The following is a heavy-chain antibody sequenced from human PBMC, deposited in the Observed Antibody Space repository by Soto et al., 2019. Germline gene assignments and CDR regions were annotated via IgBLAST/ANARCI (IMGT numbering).Heavy chain of an antibody. J-gene: IGHJ6*02. CDR3: ARASDIGGMDV. CDR2: IWYDGSNK. V-gene: IGHV3-33*01. D-gene: IGHD2-15*01. CDR1: GFTFSSYG. Sequence: ESGGGVVQPGRSLRLSCAASGFTFSSYGMHWVRQAPGKGLEWVAVIWYDGSNKYYADSVKGRFTISRDNSKNTLYLQMNSLRAEDTAVYYCARASDIGGMDVWGQGTTVTVSS.